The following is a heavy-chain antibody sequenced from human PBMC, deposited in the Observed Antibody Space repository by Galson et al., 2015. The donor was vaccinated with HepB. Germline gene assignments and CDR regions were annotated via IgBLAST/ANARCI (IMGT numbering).Heavy chain of an antibody. CDR1: GFNFGSYF. Sequence: SLRLSCAGSGFNFGSYFMNWVRQAPGKGLEWVAYISTRSTYIYYADSMKGRFTISRDDAKNSLYLQMNSLRADDTAVYYCAYGVDVWGQGTTVTVSS. J-gene: IGHJ6*02. CDR3: AYGVDV. CDR2: ISTRSTYI. V-gene: IGHV3-21*06.